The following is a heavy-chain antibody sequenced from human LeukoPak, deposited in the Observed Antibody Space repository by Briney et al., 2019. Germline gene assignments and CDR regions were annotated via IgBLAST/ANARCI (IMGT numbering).Heavy chain of an antibody. CDR1: GYSFTSYW. V-gene: IGHV5-51*01. CDR2: IWPGDSDT. D-gene: IGHD6-19*01. CDR3: ARLGGLAVAGSYWYFDL. Sequence: GESLKISCKGSGYSFTSYWIGWVRQMPGKGLEWMGAIWPGDSDTRYSPSFQGQVTVSADKSISTAFLQWSSLKASDTAMYYCARLGGLAVAGSYWYFDLWGRGTLVTVSS. J-gene: IGHJ2*01.